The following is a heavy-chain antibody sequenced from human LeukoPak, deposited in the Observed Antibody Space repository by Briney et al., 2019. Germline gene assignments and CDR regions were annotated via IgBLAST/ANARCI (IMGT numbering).Heavy chain of an antibody. Sequence: GGSLRLSCAASGFTFDDYAMHWVRQAPGKGLEWVSGISWNSGSIGYADSVKGRFTISRDNAKNSLCLQMNSLRAEDTALYYCAKDNSYGQIDYWGQGTLVTVSS. CDR2: ISWNSGSI. CDR1: GFTFDDYA. J-gene: IGHJ4*02. D-gene: IGHD5-18*01. CDR3: AKDNSYGQIDY. V-gene: IGHV3-9*01.